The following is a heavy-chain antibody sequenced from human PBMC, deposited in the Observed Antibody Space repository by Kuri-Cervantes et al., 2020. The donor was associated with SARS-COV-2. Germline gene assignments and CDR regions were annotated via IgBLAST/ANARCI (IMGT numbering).Heavy chain of an antibody. V-gene: IGHV4-34*01. CDR1: GGSFSGYY. J-gene: IGHJ6*03. CDR3: ARLLRGAYYYYYMDV. Sequence: SQTLSLTCAVYGGSFSGYYWSWIRQPPGKGLEWIGEINHSGSTNYNPSLKSRVTISVDTSKNQFSLKLSSVTAADTAVYYCARLLRGAYYYYYMDVWGKGTTVTVSS. D-gene: IGHD1-26*01. CDR2: INHSGST.